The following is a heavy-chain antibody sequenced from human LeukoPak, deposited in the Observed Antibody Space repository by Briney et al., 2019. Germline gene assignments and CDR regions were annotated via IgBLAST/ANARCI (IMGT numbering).Heavy chain of an antibody. CDR3: AKGGWDMVVAAFDP. V-gene: IGHV3-9*01. D-gene: IGHD2-2*01. Sequence: GRSLRLSCAASGFTLDDYAMHWVRQAPGKGLEWVSGISWNSGSIGYADSVKGRFTISRDNAKNSLYLQMNSLRAEDTALYYCAKGGWDMVVAAFDPWAREPWSPSPQ. J-gene: IGHJ5*02. CDR1: GFTLDDYA. CDR2: ISWNSGSI.